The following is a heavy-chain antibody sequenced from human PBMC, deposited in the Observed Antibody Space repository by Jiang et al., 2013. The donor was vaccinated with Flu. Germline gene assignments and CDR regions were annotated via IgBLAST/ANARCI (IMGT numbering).Heavy chain of an antibody. V-gene: IGHV4-39*07. D-gene: IGHD5-12*01. CDR2: IYYSGST. CDR3: ARDPLYSGYDSRPPGDAFDI. J-gene: IGHJ3*02. CDR1: GGSISSSSYY. Sequence: TLSLTCAVSGGSISSSSYYWGWIRQPPGKGLEWIGSIYYSGSTNYNSSLKSRVSISVDRSKNQFSLRLSSVTAADTAVYYCARDPLYSGYDSRPPGDAFDIWGQGTMVTVSS.